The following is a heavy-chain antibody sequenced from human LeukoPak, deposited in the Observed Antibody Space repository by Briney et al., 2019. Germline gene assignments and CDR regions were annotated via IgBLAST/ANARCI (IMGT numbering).Heavy chain of an antibody. V-gene: IGHV4-34*01. Sequence: SETLSLTCAVYGGSFSGYYWSWIRQPPGKGLEWIGEINHSGSTNYNPSLKSRVTISVDTSKNQFSLKLSSVTAADTAVYYCARGAGPRYYDILTGYYAVQGQYNWFDPWGQGTLVTVSS. CDR1: GGSFSGYY. J-gene: IGHJ5*02. CDR2: INHSGST. CDR3: ARGAGPRYYDILTGYYAVQGQYNWFDP. D-gene: IGHD3-9*01.